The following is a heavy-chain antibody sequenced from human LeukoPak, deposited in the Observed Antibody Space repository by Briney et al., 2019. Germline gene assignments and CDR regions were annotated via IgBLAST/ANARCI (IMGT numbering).Heavy chain of an antibody. Sequence: PGGSLRLSCAASGFTFSSYGMHWVRQAPGKGLEWVAFIRYDGSNKYYADSVKGRFTISRDNSKNTLYLRMNSLRAEDTAVYYCAKEGEKIVVVPAAIWSGAFDIWGQGTMVTVSS. D-gene: IGHD2-2*02. CDR3: AKEGEKIVVVPAAIWSGAFDI. CDR2: IRYDGSNK. V-gene: IGHV3-30*02. J-gene: IGHJ3*02. CDR1: GFTFSSYG.